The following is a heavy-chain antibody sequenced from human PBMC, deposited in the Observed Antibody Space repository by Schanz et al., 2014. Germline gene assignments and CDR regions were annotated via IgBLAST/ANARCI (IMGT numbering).Heavy chain of an antibody. CDR2: TNGDGTNA. CDR1: GFTLSSYC. V-gene: IGHV3-74*01. J-gene: IGHJ3*02. D-gene: IGHD3-16*01. CDR3: KRSYYDFSWRSCSFRAFDI. Sequence: EVKLVESGGGAVRPGGSLRLSCAASGFTLSSYCMHWVRQVPGKGLEWVSCTNGDGTNAKYADSVKGRFTISRDNAKKTLSLQMLSLSAEDKDTYFCKRSYYDFSWRSCSFRAFDIWGQGTTVIVSS.